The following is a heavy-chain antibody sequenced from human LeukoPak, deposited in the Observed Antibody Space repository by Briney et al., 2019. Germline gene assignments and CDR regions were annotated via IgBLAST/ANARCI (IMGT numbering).Heavy chain of an antibody. CDR1: GFTFSSYA. CDR2: ISYDGSNK. D-gene: IGHD4-17*01. CDR3: ARDDYGDYGVGFDP. V-gene: IGHV3-30-3*01. Sequence: GGSLRLSCAASGFTFSSYAMHWVRQAPGKGLEWVAVISYDGSNKYYADFVKGRFTISRDNSKNTLYLQMNSLRAEDTAVYYCARDDYGDYGVGFDPWGQGTLVTVSS. J-gene: IGHJ5*02.